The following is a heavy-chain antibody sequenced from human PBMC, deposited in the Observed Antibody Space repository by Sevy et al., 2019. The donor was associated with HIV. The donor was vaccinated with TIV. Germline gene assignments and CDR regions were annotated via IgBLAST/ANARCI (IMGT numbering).Heavy chain of an antibody. D-gene: IGHD2-21*02. CDR1: GFTFSNFW. J-gene: IGHJ4*02. V-gene: IGHV3-7*03. Sequence: GGSLRLSCAASGFTFSNFWMSWVRQAPGKGLEFVANIKQDGSENFYADSVKGRFTISRDNAKNSLFLQMNNLRVEETAVYYCVRDHPSTAPFDYWGQGTLVTVSS. CDR2: IKQDGSEN. CDR3: VRDHPSTAPFDY.